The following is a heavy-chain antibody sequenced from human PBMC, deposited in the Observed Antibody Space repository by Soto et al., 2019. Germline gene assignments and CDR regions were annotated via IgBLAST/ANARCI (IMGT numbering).Heavy chain of an antibody. J-gene: IGHJ1*01. CDR1: GAAISAYA. Sequence: PSETLSLTCTVSGAAISAYAWSWIRQPAGKGLEWMGRLYSSGNTNYNPSFKSRLTMSADTYKNQFSLKLSSVTAADTAVYDCARGPYSSGWYVVAYRGQGTLVTVS. CDR3: ARGPYSSGWYVVAY. V-gene: IGHV4-4*07. CDR2: LYSSGNT. D-gene: IGHD6-19*01.